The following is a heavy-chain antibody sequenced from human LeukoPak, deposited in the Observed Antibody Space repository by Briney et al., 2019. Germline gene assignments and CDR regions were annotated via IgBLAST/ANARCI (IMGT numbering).Heavy chain of an antibody. J-gene: IGHJ4*02. CDR1: GFTFSSYE. Sequence: PGGSLRLSCAASGFTFSSYEMSWVRQAPGKGLEWVSYISSSGSTIYYADSVKGRFTISRDNAKNSLYLQMNSLRAEDTAVYYCTSNSSSWRGYFDYWGQGTLVTVSS. CDR2: ISSSGSTI. V-gene: IGHV3-48*03. CDR3: TSNSSSWRGYFDY. D-gene: IGHD6-13*01.